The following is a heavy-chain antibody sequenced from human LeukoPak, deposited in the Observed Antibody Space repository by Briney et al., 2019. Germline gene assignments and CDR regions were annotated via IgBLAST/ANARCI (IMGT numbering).Heavy chain of an antibody. Sequence: SETLSLTCSVSGGSISTYYWSWIRQPPGKGLEWIGYVYYSGTTNYNPSLKGRVTISSDTSKNQFSLNLRSVTVADTPVYYFPLHGGSLGYFDNSGQRALVTASS. CDR1: GGSISTYY. CDR3: PLHGGSLGYFDN. J-gene: IGHJ4*02. V-gene: IGHV4-59*08. D-gene: IGHD1-26*01. CDR2: VYYSGTT.